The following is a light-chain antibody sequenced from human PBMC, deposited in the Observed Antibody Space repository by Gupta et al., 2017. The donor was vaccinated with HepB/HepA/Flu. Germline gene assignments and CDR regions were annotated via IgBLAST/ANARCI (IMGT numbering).Light chain of an antibody. CDR1: QGINSY. CDR2: AAS. Sequence: IQMTKFPSSLSTAVGDTVTITCRASQGINSYLAWFQQKPGEAPKSLIHAASSLQSGVPSKFSGSGSGTDFTLTISGLQPEDVATYYCQQYNSFPLTFGGGTKVEI. CDR3: QQYNSFPLT. J-gene: IGKJ4*01. V-gene: IGKV1-16*02.